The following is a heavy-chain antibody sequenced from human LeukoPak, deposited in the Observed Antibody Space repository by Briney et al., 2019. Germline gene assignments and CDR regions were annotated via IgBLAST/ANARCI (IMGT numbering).Heavy chain of an antibody. Sequence: QSGGSLRLSCAASGFTFDDYTMHWVRQAPGKGLEWVSAISGSGGSTYYADSVKGRFTISRDNSKNTLYLQMNSLRAEDTAVYYCAKDLTPPGDFWSGYYLSNYFDYWGQGTLVTVSS. CDR3: AKDLTPPGDFWSGYYLSNYFDY. D-gene: IGHD3-3*01. J-gene: IGHJ4*02. CDR1: GFTFDDYT. CDR2: ISGSGGST. V-gene: IGHV3-23*01.